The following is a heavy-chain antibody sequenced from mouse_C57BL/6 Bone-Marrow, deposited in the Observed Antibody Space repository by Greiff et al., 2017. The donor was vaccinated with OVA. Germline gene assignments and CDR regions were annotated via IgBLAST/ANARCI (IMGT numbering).Heavy chain of an antibody. J-gene: IGHJ3*01. CDR3: TLWLRRGAY. V-gene: IGHV14-4*01. CDR2: IDPENGDT. Sequence: VHVKQSGAELVRPGASVKLSCTASGFNIKDDYMHWVKQRPEQGLEWIGWIDPENGDTEYASKFQGKATITADTSSNTAYLQLSSLTSEDTAVYYCTLWLRRGAYWGQGTLVTVSA. CDR1: GFNIKDDY. D-gene: IGHD2-2*01.